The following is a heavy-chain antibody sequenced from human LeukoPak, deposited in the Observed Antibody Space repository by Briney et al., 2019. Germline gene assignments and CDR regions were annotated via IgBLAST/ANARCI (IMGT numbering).Heavy chain of an antibody. J-gene: IGHJ4*02. D-gene: IGHD6-19*01. CDR3: AKWTYSSGWYADY. Sequence: PGGSLRLSCAASGFTFSSYEMNWVRQAPGKGLEWVSYISSSGSTIYYADSVKGRFTISRDNSKNTLYLQMNSLRAEDTAVYYCAKWTYSSGWYADYWGQGTLVTVSS. CDR1: GFTFSSYE. CDR2: ISSSGSTI. V-gene: IGHV3-48*03.